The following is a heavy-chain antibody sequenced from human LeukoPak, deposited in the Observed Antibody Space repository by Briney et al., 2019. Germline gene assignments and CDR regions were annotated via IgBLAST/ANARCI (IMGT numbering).Heavy chain of an antibody. V-gene: IGHV1-18*01. J-gene: IGHJ4*02. Sequence: GASVKVSCKASGYTFTSYGISWVRQAPGQGLEWMGWISAYNGNTNYAQKLQGRVTMTIDTSTSTAYMELRSLRSDDTAVYYCARGYTIFGVVITLDYWGQGTLVTVSS. CDR2: ISAYNGNT. CDR3: ARGYTIFGVVITLDY. CDR1: GYTFTSYG. D-gene: IGHD3-3*01.